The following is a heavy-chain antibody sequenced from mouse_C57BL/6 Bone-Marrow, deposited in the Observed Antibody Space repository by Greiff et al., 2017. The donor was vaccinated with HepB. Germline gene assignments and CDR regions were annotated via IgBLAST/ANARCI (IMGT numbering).Heavy chain of an antibody. D-gene: IGHD1-1*01. CDR3: TPYYYGSSYYAMGY. J-gene: IGHJ4*01. CDR2: IDPETGGT. CDR1: GYTFTDYE. V-gene: IGHV1-15*01. Sequence: VQRVESGAELVRPGASVTLSCKASGYTFTDYEMHWVKQTPVHGLEWIGAIDPETGGTAYNQKFKGKDILTANKSSSTAYMQLRSLTSEDSAVYYCTPYYYGSSYYAMGYWGQGTSVTVSS.